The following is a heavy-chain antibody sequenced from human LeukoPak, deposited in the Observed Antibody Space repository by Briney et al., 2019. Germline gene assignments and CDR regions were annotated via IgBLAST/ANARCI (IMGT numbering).Heavy chain of an antibody. CDR2: INVDGSIT. CDR3: VVVVEPPDSDGFDV. D-gene: IGHD1-14*01. V-gene: IGHV3-74*01. J-gene: IGHJ3*01. Sequence: GGSLGLSCAASGFTFGNSWVHWVRQAPGKGLVWVSLINVDGSITTYADSVKGRFTTSRDNARNTVSLQMNSLTIEDTAVYYCVVVVEPPDSDGFDVWGHGTMITVSS. CDR1: GFTFGNSW.